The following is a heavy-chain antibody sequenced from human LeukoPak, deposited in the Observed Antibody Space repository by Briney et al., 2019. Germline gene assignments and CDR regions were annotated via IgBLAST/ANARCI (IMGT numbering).Heavy chain of an antibody. CDR1: GLTFRSYV. CDR2: IYGAGSTT. J-gene: IGHJ4*02. CDR3: ARDASKAAADYYFDY. D-gene: IGHD6-13*01. Sequence: GGSLRLSCVASGLTFRSYVMNWVRQAPGKGLEWVSSIYGAGSTTYYADSVKGRFTISRDNSKNTLYLQMNSLRAEDTAVYYCARDASKAAADYYFDYWGQGTLVTVSS. V-gene: IGHV3-NL1*01.